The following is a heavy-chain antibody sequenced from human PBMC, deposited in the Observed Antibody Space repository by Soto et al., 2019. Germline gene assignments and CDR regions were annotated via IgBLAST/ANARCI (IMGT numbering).Heavy chain of an antibody. J-gene: IGHJ4*02. CDR3: ATSYRSAYRAFDS. CDR1: ADTFNFYS. D-gene: IGHD3-10*01. CDR2: VNPILPMS. Sequence: QVQLVQSGAEVRKPGSAVRVSCKASADTFNFYSINWVRQAPGLGLEWVGRVNPILPMSNYARNFGGRVTITADKSTSTAHMELRGLRSDDTSIYYGATSYRSAYRAFDSWGQGARVTVSS. V-gene: IGHV1-69*02.